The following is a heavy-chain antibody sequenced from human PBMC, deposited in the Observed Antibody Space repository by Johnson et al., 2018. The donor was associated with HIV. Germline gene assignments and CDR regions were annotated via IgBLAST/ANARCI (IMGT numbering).Heavy chain of an antibody. D-gene: IGHD3-3*01. CDR2: VWYDGSHK. CDR3: AKDSVARGYDCWNGFVPSALDI. Sequence: MQLVESGGGVVQPGRSLRLSCAASGFTFSSYGMHWVRQAPGKGLEWVAVVWYDGSHKYYAESVTGRFTIPRDNSKNTLYMQMNSLRGEDTAVEYCAKDSVARGYDCWNGFVPSALDIWGQGKMAPVAS. V-gene: IGHV3-33*06. J-gene: IGHJ3*02. CDR1: GFTFSSYG.